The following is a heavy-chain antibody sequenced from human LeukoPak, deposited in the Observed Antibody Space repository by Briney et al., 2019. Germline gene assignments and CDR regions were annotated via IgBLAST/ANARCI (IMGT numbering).Heavy chain of an antibody. CDR1: GGSISSGGYY. Sequence: SETLSLTCTVSGGSISSGGYYWSWIRQHPGKGLEWIGYIYYSGSTHYNPSLKSRVTISVDTSKNQFSLKLSSVTVADTAVYYCARDMTDWWFDPWGQGTLVTVSS. V-gene: IGHV4-31*03. CDR2: IYYSGST. D-gene: IGHD3-9*01. J-gene: IGHJ5*02. CDR3: ARDMTDWWFDP.